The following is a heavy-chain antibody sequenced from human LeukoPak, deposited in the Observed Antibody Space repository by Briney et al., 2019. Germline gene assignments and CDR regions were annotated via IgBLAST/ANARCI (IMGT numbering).Heavy chain of an antibody. V-gene: IGHV1-18*01. J-gene: IGHJ4*02. Sequence: ASVKVSCKASGYTFTSYGISWVRQAPGQGLEWMGWISAYNGNTNYAQKLQGRVTMTTDTSTSTAYMELRSLRSDDTAVYYCARGVRYYDFWSGYTPNDYWGQGTLVTVSS. D-gene: IGHD3-3*01. CDR1: GYTFTSYG. CDR2: ISAYNGNT. CDR3: ARGVRYYDFWSGYTPNDY.